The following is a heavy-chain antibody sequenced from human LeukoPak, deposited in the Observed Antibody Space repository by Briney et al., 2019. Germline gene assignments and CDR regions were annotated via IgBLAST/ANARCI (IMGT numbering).Heavy chain of an antibody. D-gene: IGHD5-18*01. CDR1: GGSISSSSYY. V-gene: IGHV4-39*01. CDR2: IYYSGST. J-gene: IGHJ4*02. CDR3: ARREGYSYGFDY. Sequence: SETLSLTCTVSGGSISSSSYYWGWIRQPPGKGLEWIGSIYYSGSTYYNPSLKSRVTISVDTSKNQFSLKLSSVTAADTAVYYCARREGYSYGFDYWGQGTLVTVSS.